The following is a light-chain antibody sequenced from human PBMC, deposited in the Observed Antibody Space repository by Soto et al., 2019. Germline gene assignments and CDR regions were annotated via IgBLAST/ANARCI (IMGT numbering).Light chain of an antibody. Sequence: EIVMTQSAFTLSVSPGERVTLSCRASQSVSSNLAWYQQKPGQAPSLLIYGAFTRATGIPARFSGTGSGTEFTLTISSLQSEDFAVYYCQQYNNWPPGTLGQGTKV. CDR3: QQYNNWPPGT. J-gene: IGKJ1*01. CDR2: GAF. V-gene: IGKV3-15*01. CDR1: QSVSSN.